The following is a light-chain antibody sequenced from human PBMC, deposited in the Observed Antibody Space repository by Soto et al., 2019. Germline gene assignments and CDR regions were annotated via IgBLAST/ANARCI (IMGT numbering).Light chain of an antibody. V-gene: IGKV3-20*01. CDR1: QSVSSGH. CDR2: GAS. Sequence: DIVLTQSPGTLSLYPWERASLSFRASQSVSSGHLAWYQQKPGQAPRLLXYGASTRATGIPARFSGSASGTEFDLTISSLQSEDFAVYYCHQYDNAPQTYGQGTK. CDR3: HQYDNAPQT. J-gene: IGKJ2*01.